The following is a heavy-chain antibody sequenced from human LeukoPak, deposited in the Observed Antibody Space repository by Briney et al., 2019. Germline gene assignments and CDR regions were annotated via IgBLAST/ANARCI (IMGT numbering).Heavy chain of an antibody. Sequence: PSETLSLTCTVSGGSISSFYWSWIRQPPGKGLEYIGYISYSETTSYNPSLKSRVTISVDTSKNQFSLKLTSVTAADTAVYYCARDKGPPQAFDIWGQGTMVTVSS. J-gene: IGHJ3*02. CDR1: GGSISSFY. CDR3: ARDKGPPQAFDI. V-gene: IGHV4-59*01. CDR2: ISYSETT.